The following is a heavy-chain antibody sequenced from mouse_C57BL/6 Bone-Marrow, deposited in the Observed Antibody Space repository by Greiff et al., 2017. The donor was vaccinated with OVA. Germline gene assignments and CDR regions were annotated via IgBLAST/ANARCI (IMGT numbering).Heavy chain of an antibody. CDR3: TRRGDDWYFDV. D-gene: IGHD2-13*01. CDR1: GYTFTSYW. V-gene: IGHV1-55*01. J-gene: IGHJ1*03. CDR2: IYPGSGST. Sequence: VQLQQPGAELVKPGASVKMSCKASGYTFTSYWITWVKQRPGQGLEWIGDIYPGSGSTNYNEKFKSKATLTAVTSASTAYMELSSLTNEDSAVYYCTRRGDDWYFDVWGTGTTVTVSS.